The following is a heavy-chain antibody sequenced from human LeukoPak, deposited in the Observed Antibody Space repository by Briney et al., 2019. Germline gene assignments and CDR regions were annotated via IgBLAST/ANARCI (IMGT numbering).Heavy chain of an antibody. D-gene: IGHD4-17*01. J-gene: IGHJ4*02. Sequence: GGSLRLSCAASGFTFSSYSMNWVRQAPGKGLEWVSSISSSSSYIYYADSVKGRFTVSRDNAKNSLYLQMNSLRAEDTAVYYCAREQIDMEHRPVTFDYWGQGTLVTVSS. V-gene: IGHV3-21*01. CDR1: GFTFSSYS. CDR3: AREQIDMEHRPVTFDY. CDR2: ISSSSSYI.